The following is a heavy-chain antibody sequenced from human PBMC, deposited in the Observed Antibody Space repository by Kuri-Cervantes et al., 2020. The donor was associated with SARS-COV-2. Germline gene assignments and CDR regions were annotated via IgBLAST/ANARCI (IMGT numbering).Heavy chain of an antibody. Sequence: SETLSLTCAVSGYSISSGYYWGWIRQPPGKGLEWIGSIYHSGSTYYNPSLKSRVTISVDTSKNQFSLKLSSVTAADTAVYYCARTYYDFWGGPLFGAFDIWGQGTMVTVSS. CDR3: ARTYYDFWGGPLFGAFDI. CDR2: IYHSGST. CDR1: GYSISSGYY. J-gene: IGHJ3*02. D-gene: IGHD3-3*01. V-gene: IGHV4-38-2*01.